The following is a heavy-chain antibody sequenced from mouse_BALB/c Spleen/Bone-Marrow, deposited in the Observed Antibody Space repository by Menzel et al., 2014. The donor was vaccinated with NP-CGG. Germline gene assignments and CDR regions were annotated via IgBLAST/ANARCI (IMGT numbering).Heavy chain of an antibody. CDR3: AGNKDGDMDD. Sequence: QVQLQQSGPGLVQPSQSLSITCTVSGFSLTSYGVHWVRQPPGKGLEWLGVIWSGGSTDYNAAFISRLSISKDNSKSQVFFRMNCLQADDSAISRSAGNKDGDMDDWGQGTSITVSS. V-gene: IGHV2-4*02. J-gene: IGHJ4*01. D-gene: IGHD1-2*01. CDR1: GFSLTSYG. CDR2: IWSGGST.